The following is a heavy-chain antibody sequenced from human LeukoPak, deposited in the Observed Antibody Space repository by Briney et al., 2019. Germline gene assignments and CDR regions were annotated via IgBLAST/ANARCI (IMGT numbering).Heavy chain of an antibody. CDR2: INEYGTT. CDR3: ARGPRRDGFDY. J-gene: IGHJ4*02. CDR1: GFTFSDFW. Sequence: PGGSLRLSCAASGFTFSDFWMYWVRQAPGKGLVWISNINEYGTTAYADSVKGRFTISRDNAKNSLYLQMNSLRAEDTAVYYCARGPRRDGFDYWGQGTLVIVSS. V-gene: IGHV3-74*01.